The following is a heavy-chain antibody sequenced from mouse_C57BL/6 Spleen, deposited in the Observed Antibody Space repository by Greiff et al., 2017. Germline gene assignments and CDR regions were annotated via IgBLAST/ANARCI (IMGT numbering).Heavy chain of an antibody. Sequence: VQLKESGPELVKPGASVKISCKASGYSFTGYYMNWVKQSPEKSLEWIGEINPSTGGTTYKQKFKAKATLTVDKSSSTAYMQLKSLTSEDSAVYYCARSGYYSNSYYFDYWSQGTTLTVSS. CDR1: GYSFTGYY. V-gene: IGHV1-42*01. CDR3: ARSGYYSNSYYFDY. CDR2: INPSTGGT. J-gene: IGHJ2*01. D-gene: IGHD2-5*01.